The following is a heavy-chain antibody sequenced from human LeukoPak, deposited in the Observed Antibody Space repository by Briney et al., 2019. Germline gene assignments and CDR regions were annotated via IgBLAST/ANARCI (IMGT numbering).Heavy chain of an antibody. J-gene: IGHJ4*02. CDR3: ARDPRGDYYFDY. Sequence: GGSLRLSCAASGFTFSSYSMNWVRQAPGKGLEWVSSISSSSSYIYYADSVKGRFTISRGNAKNSLYLQMNSLRAEDTAVYYCARDPRGDYYFDYWGQGTLVTVSS. V-gene: IGHV3-21*01. D-gene: IGHD2-21*02. CDR1: GFTFSSYS. CDR2: ISSSSSYI.